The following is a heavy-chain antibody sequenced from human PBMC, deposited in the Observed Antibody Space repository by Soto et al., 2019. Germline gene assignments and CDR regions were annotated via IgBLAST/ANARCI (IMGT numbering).Heavy chain of an antibody. D-gene: IGHD3-10*01. J-gene: IGHJ3*02. CDR1: GFIFRDWF. CDR3: ARDKGSDAPIDM. V-gene: IGHV3-11*04. Sequence: GGSLRLSCAASGFIFRDWFMSWIRQAPGKGLEWISYISKDSGRATRYADSVKGRFTISRDNSKSTLDLQMSSLRVEDTAVYYCARDKGSDAPIDMWGQGTMVTVSS. CDR2: ISKDSGRAT.